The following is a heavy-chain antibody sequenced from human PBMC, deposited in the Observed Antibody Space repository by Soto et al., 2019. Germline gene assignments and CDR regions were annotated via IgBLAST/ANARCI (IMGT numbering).Heavy chain of an antibody. CDR3: ARAVLRWGSFDHDAFDI. CDR1: GGSFSGYY. D-gene: IGHD3-16*01. Sequence: PSETLSLTCAVYGGSFSGYYWSWIRQPPGKGLEWIGEINHSGSTNYNPSLKSRVTISVDTSKNQFSLKLSSVTAADTAVYYCARAVLRWGSFDHDAFDIWGQGTMVTVSS. J-gene: IGHJ3*02. CDR2: INHSGST. V-gene: IGHV4-34*01.